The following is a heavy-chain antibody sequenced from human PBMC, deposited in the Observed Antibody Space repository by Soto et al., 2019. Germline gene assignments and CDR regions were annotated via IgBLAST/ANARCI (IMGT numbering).Heavy chain of an antibody. Sequence: QVQLQESGPGLVKPSQTLSLTCTVSGGSISSGDYYWSCILQHPGKGPEWIGYIYYSGSTYYNPSLTSRFNSSVDTSKNHCSLKMSFVPAADTPVYYCARAGDIVPLIYFDYWGQASLVTVSS. CDR1: GGSISSGDYY. V-gene: IGHV4-31*03. J-gene: IGHJ4*02. D-gene: IGHD2-8*01. CDR2: IYYSGST. CDR3: ARAGDIVPLIYFDY.